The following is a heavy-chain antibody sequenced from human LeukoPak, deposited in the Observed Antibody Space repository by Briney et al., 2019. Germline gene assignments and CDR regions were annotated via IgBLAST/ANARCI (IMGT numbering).Heavy chain of an antibody. D-gene: IGHD6-6*01. J-gene: IGHJ6*03. CDR3: ARMGWAARDWCSYYMDV. V-gene: IGHV3-11*04. CDR2: ISSSGSPI. CDR1: GFTFRDYY. Sequence: GGSLRLSCAASGFTFRDYYMSWVRQAPGKGLDWVSYISSSGSPIYYADSVKGRVTISRDNAKNSLYLQMNSLRAEDTAVYYCARMGWAARDWCSYYMDVWGKGTTVTVSS.